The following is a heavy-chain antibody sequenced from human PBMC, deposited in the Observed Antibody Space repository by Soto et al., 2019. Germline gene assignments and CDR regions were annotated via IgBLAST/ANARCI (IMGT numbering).Heavy chain of an antibody. CDR3: ASWHEREHAYDV. D-gene: IGHD1-1*01. CDR2: LYDVFGS. V-gene: IGHV3-53*01. J-gene: IGHJ3*01. Sequence: DVQLVESGGGLIQPGESQRLSCAAFGLTVSGTKYVAWVRQAPGKGLEWVSALYDVFGSFYADSVKGRFTTSSDRSKSTVYLQMNDLRPDDTAVYYCASWHEREHAYDVWGQGTTVIVSS. CDR1: GLTVSGTKY.